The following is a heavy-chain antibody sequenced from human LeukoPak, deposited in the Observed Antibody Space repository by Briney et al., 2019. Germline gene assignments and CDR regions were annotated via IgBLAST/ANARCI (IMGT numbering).Heavy chain of an antibody. CDR2: IKQDGSEK. CDR3: ARSGYCSGTSCYSYYFYMDV. V-gene: IGHV3-7*01. D-gene: IGHD2-2*03. J-gene: IGHJ6*03. Sequence: GGSLRLSCAASGFTFSSYWMSWVRQAPGKGLEWVANIKQDGSEKYYVDSVKGRFTISRDNAKNSLYLQMNSLRAEDTAVYYCARSGYCSGTSCYSYYFYMDVWGKGTTVTVSS. CDR1: GFTFSSYW.